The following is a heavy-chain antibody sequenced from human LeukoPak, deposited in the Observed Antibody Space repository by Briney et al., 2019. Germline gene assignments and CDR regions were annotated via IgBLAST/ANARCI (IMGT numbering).Heavy chain of an antibody. Sequence: SETLSLTCAVCGGSFSGYYWRWIRQPPGKGLELIREINHSGSTNYNPSLKSRVTISVDTSKNQFSLKLSSVTAADTAVYYCARSPLKYYDGSGSDFEYWGQGTLVTVSS. J-gene: IGHJ4*02. CDR1: GGSFSGYY. D-gene: IGHD3-10*01. V-gene: IGHV4-34*01. CDR3: ARSPLKYYDGSGSDFEY. CDR2: INHSGST.